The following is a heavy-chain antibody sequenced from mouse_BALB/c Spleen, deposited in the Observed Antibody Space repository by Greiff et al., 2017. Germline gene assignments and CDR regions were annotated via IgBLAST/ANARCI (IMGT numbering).Heavy chain of an antibody. V-gene: IGHV1S56*01. CDR3: ARLDDYDAWFAY. CDR1: GYTFTSYY. D-gene: IGHD2-4*01. J-gene: IGHJ3*01. CDR2: IYPGNVNT. Sequence: QVQLQQSGPELVKPGASVRISCKASGYTFTSYYIHWVKQRPGQGLEWIGWIYPGNVNTKYNEKFKGKATLTADKSSSTAYMQLSSLTSEDSAVYFCARLDDYDAWFAYWGQGTLVTVSA.